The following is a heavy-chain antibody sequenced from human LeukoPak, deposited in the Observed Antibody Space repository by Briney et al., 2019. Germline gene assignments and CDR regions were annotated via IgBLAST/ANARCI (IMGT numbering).Heavy chain of an antibody. CDR3: TTQGFCISTGCYANAFDI. CDR1: GFTLSSYG. D-gene: IGHD2-2*01. CDR2: ISSDGNDQ. J-gene: IGHJ3*02. Sequence: GGSLRLSCAVSGFTLSSYGMHWVRQAPGKGLEWVALISSDGNDQYYADSVKGRFTISRDNSKNTLSLQMNSLRPEDTAMYYCTTQGFCISTGCYANAFDIWGQGIVVTVSS. V-gene: IGHV3-30*03.